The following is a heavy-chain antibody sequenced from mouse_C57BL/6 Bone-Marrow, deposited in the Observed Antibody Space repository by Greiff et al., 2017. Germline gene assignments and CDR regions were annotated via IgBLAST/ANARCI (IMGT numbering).Heavy chain of an antibody. CDR3: ARALYGDCVFYAMDY. CDR1: GYTFTSYW. Sequence: QVQLQQPGAELVRPGSSVKLSCKASGYTFTSYWMDWVKQRPGQGLEWIGNIYPSDSETHYNQKFKDKATLTVDKSSSTAYMQLSSLTSEDSAVYYGARALYGDCVFYAMDYWGQGTSVTVSA. J-gene: IGHJ4*01. D-gene: IGHD2-13*01. CDR2: IYPSDSET. V-gene: IGHV1-61*01.